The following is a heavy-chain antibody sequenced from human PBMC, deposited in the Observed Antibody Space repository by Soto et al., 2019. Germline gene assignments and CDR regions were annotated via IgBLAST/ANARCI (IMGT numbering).Heavy chain of an antibody. CDR1: GFTFSNAW. D-gene: IGHD3-16*02. CDR3: TTDWPPFLMITCGGVIPIDY. V-gene: IGHV3-15*07. CDR2: IKSKTDGGTT. J-gene: IGHJ4*02. Sequence: EVQLVESGGGLVKPGGSLRLSCAASGFTFSNAWMNWVRQAPGKGLEWVGRIKSKTDGGTTDYAAPVKGRFTISRDDSKNTLYLQMNSLKTEYTAVYYCTTDWPPFLMITCGGVIPIDYWGQGTLVTVSS.